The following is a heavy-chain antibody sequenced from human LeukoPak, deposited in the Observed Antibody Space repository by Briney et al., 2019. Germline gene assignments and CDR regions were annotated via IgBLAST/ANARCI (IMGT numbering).Heavy chain of an antibody. J-gene: IGHJ4*02. CDR1: GGSISSGGYS. V-gene: IGHV4-30-2*01. Sequence: SETLSLTCAVSGGSISSGGYSWSWIRQPPGKGLEWIGCIYHSGSTYYNPSLKSRVTISVDRSKNQFSLKLSSVTAADTAVYYCARGFYYFDYWGQGTLVTVSS. CDR2: IYHSGST. CDR3: ARGFYYFDY.